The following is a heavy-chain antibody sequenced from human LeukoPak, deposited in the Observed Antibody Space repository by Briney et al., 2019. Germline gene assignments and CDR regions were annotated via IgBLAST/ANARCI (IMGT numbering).Heavy chain of an antibody. CDR1: GGSISSGGYY. CDR2: IYHSGST. CDR3: AREELGGNY. J-gene: IGHJ4*02. V-gene: IGHV4-30-2*01. Sequence: SETLSLTCTVSGGSISSGGYYWSWIRQPPGKGLEWIGYIYHSGSTYYNPSLKSRVTISVDRSKNQFSLKLSSVTAADTAVYYCAREELGGNYWGQGTLVTVSS. D-gene: IGHD7-27*01.